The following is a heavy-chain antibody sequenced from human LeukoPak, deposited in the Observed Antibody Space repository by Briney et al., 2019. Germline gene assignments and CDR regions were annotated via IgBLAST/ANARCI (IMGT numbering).Heavy chain of an antibody. J-gene: IGHJ3*02. V-gene: IGHV3-23*01. CDR1: GFTFSSYA. D-gene: IGHD2-21*02. CDR2: ISGSGGST. Sequence: GGSLRLSCAASGFTFSSYAMSWVRQAPGKGLERVSAISGSGGSTYYADSVKGRFTISRDNSKNTLYLQMNSLRAEDTAVYYCAKSYCGGDCSDAFDIWGQGTMVTVSS. CDR3: AKSYCGGDCSDAFDI.